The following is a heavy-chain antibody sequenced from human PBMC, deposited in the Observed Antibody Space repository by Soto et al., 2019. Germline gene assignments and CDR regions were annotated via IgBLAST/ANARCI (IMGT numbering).Heavy chain of an antibody. CDR1: GFTFSSYG. V-gene: IGHV3-30*18. J-gene: IGHJ4*02. D-gene: IGHD5-12*01. CDR3: AKGAPEMATIYAPEGY. CDR2: ISYDGSNK. Sequence: QVQLVESGGGVVQPGRSLRLSCAASGFTFSSYGMHWVRQAPGKGLEWVAVISYDGSNKYYADSVKGRFTISRDNSKNTLYLQMNSLRAEDTAVYYCAKGAPEMATIYAPEGYWGQGTLVTVSS.